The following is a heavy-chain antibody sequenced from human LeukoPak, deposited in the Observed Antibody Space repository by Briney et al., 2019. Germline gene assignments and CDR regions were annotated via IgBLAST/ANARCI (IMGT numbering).Heavy chain of an antibody. CDR2: IKQDGSEK. CDR1: GFTFSSYW. Sequence: QTGGSLRLSCAASGFTFSSYWMSWVGHAPGKGLEWVANIKQDGSEKYYVDSVKGRFTISRDNAKNSLYLQMNSLRAEDTAVYYCARVITDTNSWYGSDYWGQGMLVTVSS. J-gene: IGHJ4*02. V-gene: IGHV3-7*01. D-gene: IGHD6-13*01. CDR3: ARVITDTNSWYGSDY.